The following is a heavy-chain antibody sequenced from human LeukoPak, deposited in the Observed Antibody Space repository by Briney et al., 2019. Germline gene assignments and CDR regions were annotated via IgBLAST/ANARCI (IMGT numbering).Heavy chain of an antibody. D-gene: IGHD6-6*01. J-gene: IGHJ4*02. Sequence: GSSVKVSCKASGGTFSNYAINWVRQAPGQGLEWMGGLIPIFGTPNYAQKFQGRVTVTADESTTTAYMELSSLRSEDTAVYYRATGSYQLASFDYWGQGTLVTVSS. CDR1: GGTFSNYA. CDR2: LIPIFGTP. CDR3: ATGSYQLASFDY. V-gene: IGHV1-69*01.